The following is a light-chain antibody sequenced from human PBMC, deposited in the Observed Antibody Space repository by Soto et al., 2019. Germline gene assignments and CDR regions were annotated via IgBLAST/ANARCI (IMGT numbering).Light chain of an antibody. J-gene: IGKJ4*01. CDR1: QTVSRY. Sequence: EVVLTQSPGTLSLSPGERATLSCRASQTVSRYLAWYQQKPGQAPRLLIYDASKRATGIPARFSGSGFGTDFTLTISSLEPEDFAVYYCQQRTNGLTFGGGTKVDIK. CDR2: DAS. V-gene: IGKV3-11*01. CDR3: QQRTNGLT.